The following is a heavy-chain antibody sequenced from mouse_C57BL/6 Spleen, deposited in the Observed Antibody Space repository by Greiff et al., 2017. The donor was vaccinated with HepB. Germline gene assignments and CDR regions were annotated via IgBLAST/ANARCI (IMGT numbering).Heavy chain of an antibody. J-gene: IGHJ4*01. V-gene: IGHV5-16*01. CDR2: INYDGSST. Sequence: EVMLVESEGGLVQPGSSMKLSCTASGFTFSDYYMAWVRQVPEKGLEWVANINYDGSSTYYLDSLKSRFIISRDNAKNILYLQMSSLKSEDTATYYCARESKGYYAMDYWGQGTSVTVSS. CDR1: GFTFSDYY. D-gene: IGHD2-5*01. CDR3: ARESKGYYAMDY.